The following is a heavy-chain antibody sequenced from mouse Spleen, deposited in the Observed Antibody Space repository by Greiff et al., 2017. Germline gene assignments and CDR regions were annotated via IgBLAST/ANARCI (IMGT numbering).Heavy chain of an antibody. CDR1: GYTFTNYW. V-gene: IGHV1-63*02. CDR3: ARSEDYDWFAY. J-gene: IGHJ3*01. Sequence: VQLQQSGAELVRPGTSVKISCKASGYTFTNYWLGWVKQRPGHGLEWIGDIYPGGGYTNYNEKFKGKATLTADTSSSTAYMQLSSLTSEDSAVYFCARSEDYDWFAYWGQGTLVTVSA. D-gene: IGHD2-4*01. CDR2: IYPGGGYT.